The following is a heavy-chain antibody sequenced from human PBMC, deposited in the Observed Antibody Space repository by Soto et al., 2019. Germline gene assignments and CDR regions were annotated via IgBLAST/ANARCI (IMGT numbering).Heavy chain of an antibody. V-gene: IGHV4-31*03. CDR3: ASRPSSNWNYYFDY. D-gene: IGHD6-13*01. Sequence: SETLSLTCIVSGDSISSGGHYWSWIRQHPGKGLEWIGYIYYSGSTYYNPSLKSRVTISVDTSKNQFSLKLSSVTAADAAVYYCASRPSSNWNYYFDYWGQGTLVTVS. J-gene: IGHJ4*02. CDR1: GDSISSGGHY. CDR2: IYYSGST.